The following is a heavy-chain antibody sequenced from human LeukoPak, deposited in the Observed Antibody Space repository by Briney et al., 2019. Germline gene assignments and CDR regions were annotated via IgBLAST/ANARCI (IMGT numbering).Heavy chain of an antibody. J-gene: IGHJ4*02. CDR3: ARDWIWPQIDY. Sequence: GGSLRLSCAASGFTFSSYSMNWVRQAPGEGLEWVSSISSSSSYIYYADSVKGRFTISRDNAKNSLYLQMNSLRAEDTAVYYCARDWIWPQIDYWGQGTLVTVSS. CDR2: ISSSSSYI. V-gene: IGHV3-21*01. D-gene: IGHD2-2*03. CDR1: GFTFSSYS.